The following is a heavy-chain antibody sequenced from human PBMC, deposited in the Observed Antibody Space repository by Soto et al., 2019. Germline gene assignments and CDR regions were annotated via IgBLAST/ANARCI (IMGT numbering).Heavy chain of an antibody. CDR1: GFTFIDYY. J-gene: IGHJ3*01. Sequence: SLKISCATSGFTFIDYYFSCIRQAPGKGLEWISYISHSGKTIYYADSVKGRFTISRDDAKNTLYLQMNSLRAEDTAMYYCTRRDSGAFDVWGHGTMVTVSS. CDR2: ISHSGKTI. CDR3: TRRDSGAFDV. V-gene: IGHV3-11*01.